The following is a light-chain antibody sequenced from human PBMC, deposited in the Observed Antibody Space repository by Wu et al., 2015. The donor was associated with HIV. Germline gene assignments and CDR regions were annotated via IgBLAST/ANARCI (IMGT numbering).Light chain of an antibody. Sequence: DIQMTQSPSSLSASVGDRVTITCRASQSISSYLNWYQQKPGKVPKVLIYAASTLQSGAPSRFSGSGSGTDFTLTITSLQPEDVATYYCQKYDSALWAFGQGTKVEI. CDR1: QSISSY. V-gene: IGKV1-27*01. J-gene: IGKJ1*01. CDR2: AAS. CDR3: QKYDSALWA.